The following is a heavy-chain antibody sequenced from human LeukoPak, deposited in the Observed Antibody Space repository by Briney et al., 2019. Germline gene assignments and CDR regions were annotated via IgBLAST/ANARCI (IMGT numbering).Heavy chain of an antibody. Sequence: SETLSLTCTVSGGSISNHYWSWIRQPPAKGLEWIGYIHCSGSTNYNPSLKSRVTISVDTSKKQFSLKLTSVTAADTAVYYCARDFGRGYCSTTSCFVPWFDPWGQGTLVTVSS. J-gene: IGHJ5*02. CDR2: IHCSGST. V-gene: IGHV4-59*11. D-gene: IGHD2-2*01. CDR1: GGSISNHY. CDR3: ARDFGRGYCSTTSCFVPWFDP.